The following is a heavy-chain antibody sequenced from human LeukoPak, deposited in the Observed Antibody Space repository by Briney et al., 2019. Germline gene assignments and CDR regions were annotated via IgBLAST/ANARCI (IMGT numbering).Heavy chain of an antibody. CDR2: IIPIFGTA. CDR1: GGTFSSYA. D-gene: IGHD5-24*01. V-gene: IGHV1-69*05. Sequence: SVKVSCKASGGTFSSYAISWVRQAPGRGLEWMGRIIPIFGTANYAQKFQGRVTITTDESTSTAYMELSSLRSEDTAVYYCARDRGWLQTYYFDYWGQGTLVTVSS. J-gene: IGHJ4*02. CDR3: ARDRGWLQTYYFDY.